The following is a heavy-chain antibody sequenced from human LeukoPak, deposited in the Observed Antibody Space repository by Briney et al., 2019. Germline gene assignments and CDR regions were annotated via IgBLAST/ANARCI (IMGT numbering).Heavy chain of an antibody. V-gene: IGHV4-34*01. CDR1: GGSFSGYY. CDR2: INHSGST. CDR3: ARARYDILTGRNFLFDY. Sequence: SETLSLTCAVYGGSFSGYYWSWIRQPPGKGLEWIGEINHSGSTNYNPSLKSRVTISVDTSKNQFSLKLSSVTAADTAVYYCARARYDILTGRNFLFDYWGQGTLVTVSS. J-gene: IGHJ4*02. D-gene: IGHD3-9*01.